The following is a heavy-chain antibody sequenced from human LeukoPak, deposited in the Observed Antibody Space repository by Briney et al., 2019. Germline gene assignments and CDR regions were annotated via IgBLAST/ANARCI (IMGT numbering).Heavy chain of an antibody. Sequence: PGGSLRLSCAASGFTFSSYAMSWVRQAPGKGLEWVSAISGSGGSTYYADSVKGRFTISRDNSKNTLYLQMNSLRAEDTAVYYCAKDASIRYFDWLLDQPDYWGQGTLVTVSS. D-gene: IGHD3-9*01. V-gene: IGHV3-23*01. CDR1: GFTFSSYA. J-gene: IGHJ4*02. CDR2: ISGSGGST. CDR3: AKDASIRYFDWLLDQPDY.